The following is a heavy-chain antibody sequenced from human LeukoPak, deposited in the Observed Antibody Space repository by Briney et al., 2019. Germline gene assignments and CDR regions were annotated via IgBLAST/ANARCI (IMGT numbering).Heavy chain of an antibody. J-gene: IGHJ3*02. V-gene: IGHV4-34*01. Sequence: PSETLSLTCAVYGGSFSGYYWSWLRQPPGKGLEWIGEINHSGSTNYNPSLKSRVTISVDTSKNQFSLKLSSVTAADTAVYYCARGLPADFGPHGAFDIWGQGTMVTVSS. CDR2: INHSGST. D-gene: IGHD6-25*01. CDR1: GGSFSGYY. CDR3: ARGLPADFGPHGAFDI.